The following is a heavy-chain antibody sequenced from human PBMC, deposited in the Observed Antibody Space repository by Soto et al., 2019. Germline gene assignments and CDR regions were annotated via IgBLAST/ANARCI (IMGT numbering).Heavy chain of an antibody. V-gene: IGHV4-34*01. J-gene: IGHJ4*02. CDR3: ARRMGIGITGEVDN. CDR2: IKHSGNT. CDR1: GGSFTGYN. D-gene: IGHD3-16*01. Sequence: SETLSLTRAGSGGSFTGYNCSLHRQPPGEGSECIGEIKHSGNTNSSPSLKSGVTVSLDTSKSWLSLKLSSVTAADTGVYYCARRMGIGITGEVDNCGQGILVTVSS.